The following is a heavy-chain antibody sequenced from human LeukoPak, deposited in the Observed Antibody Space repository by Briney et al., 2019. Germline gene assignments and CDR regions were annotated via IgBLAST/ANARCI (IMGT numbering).Heavy chain of an antibody. Sequence: GGSLRLSCAASGFTFSSHWMHWVRQAPGKGLVWVSRINSDGSSTNYADSVKGRFTISRDNAKNTLYLQMNSLRAEDTAVYYCARGRLGGFFDYWGQGTLVTVSS. D-gene: IGHD3-16*01. CDR2: INSDGSST. CDR1: GFTFSSHW. J-gene: IGHJ4*02. V-gene: IGHV3-74*01. CDR3: ARGRLGGFFDY.